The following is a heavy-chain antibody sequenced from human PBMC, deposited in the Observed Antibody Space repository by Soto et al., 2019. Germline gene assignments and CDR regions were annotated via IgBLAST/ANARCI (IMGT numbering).Heavy chain of an antibody. V-gene: IGHV1-69*01. J-gene: IGHJ2*01. CDR2: IIHIFGTA. Sequence: QVQLVQSGAEVKKPGSSVKVSCKASGGTFSSYAISWVLQAPGQGLDWMGGIIHIFGTANYAQKFQGRVMITADECTSTDYMELSSLRSEDTAVYYCARRTQPRAGNWYFDLWGRGTPVTVSS. CDR1: GGTFSSYA. CDR3: ARRTQPRAGNWYFDL. D-gene: IGHD3-10*01.